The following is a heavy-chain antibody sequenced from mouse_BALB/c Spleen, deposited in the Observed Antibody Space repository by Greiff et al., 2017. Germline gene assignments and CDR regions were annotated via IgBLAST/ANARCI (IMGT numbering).Heavy chain of an antibody. J-gene: IGHJ3*01. CDR3: TRPLYYGSPWFAY. CDR2: IRLKSNNYAT. CDR1: GFTFSNYW. D-gene: IGHD1-1*01. Sequence: EVKLMESGGGLVQPGESMKLSCVASGFTFSNYWMNWVRQSPEKGLEWVAEIRLKSNNYATHYAESVKGRFTISRDDSKSSVYLQMNNLRAEDTGIYYCTRPLYYGSPWFAYWGQGTLVTVSA. V-gene: IGHV6-6*02.